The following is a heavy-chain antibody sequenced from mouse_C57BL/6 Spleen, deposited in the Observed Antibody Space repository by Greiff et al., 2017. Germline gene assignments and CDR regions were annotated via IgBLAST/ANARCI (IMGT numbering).Heavy chain of an antibody. D-gene: IGHD2-3*01. CDR1: GYTFTSYW. Sequence: VKLQQPGTELVKPGASVKLSCKASGYTFTSYWMHWVKQRPGQGLEWIGNINPSNGGTNYNEKFKSKATLTVDKSSSTAYMQLSSLTSEDSAVYYCAREGGYYEGYFDYWGQGTTLTVSS. CDR2: INPSNGGT. V-gene: IGHV1-53*01. J-gene: IGHJ2*01. CDR3: AREGGYYEGYFDY.